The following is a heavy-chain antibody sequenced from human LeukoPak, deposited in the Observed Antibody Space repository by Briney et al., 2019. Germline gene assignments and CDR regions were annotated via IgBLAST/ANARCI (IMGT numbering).Heavy chain of an antibody. Sequence: GGSLRLSCAASGFTVSSNYMSWVRQAPGKGLEWVSVIYSGGSTYCADSVKGRFTISRHNSKNTLYLQMNSLRAEDTAVYYCARSMGGYSDYWGQGTLVTVSS. J-gene: IGHJ4*02. CDR1: GFTVSSNY. CDR3: ARSMGGYSDY. V-gene: IGHV3-53*04. D-gene: IGHD5-24*01. CDR2: IYSGGST.